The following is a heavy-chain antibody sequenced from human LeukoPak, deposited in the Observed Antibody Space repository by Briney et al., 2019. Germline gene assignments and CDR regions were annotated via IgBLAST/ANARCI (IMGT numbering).Heavy chain of an antibody. J-gene: IGHJ6*02. Sequence: PSQTLSLTCTVSGGSISSGGYYWSWIRQPPGKGLEWIGYIYHSGSTYYNPSLKSRVTISVDRSKNQFSLKLSSVTAADTAVYYCARRYYDSSGYYYDYYGMDVWGQGTTVTVSS. CDR1: GGSISSGGYY. D-gene: IGHD3-22*01. V-gene: IGHV4-30-2*02. CDR3: ARRYYDSSGYYYDYYGMDV. CDR2: IYHSGST.